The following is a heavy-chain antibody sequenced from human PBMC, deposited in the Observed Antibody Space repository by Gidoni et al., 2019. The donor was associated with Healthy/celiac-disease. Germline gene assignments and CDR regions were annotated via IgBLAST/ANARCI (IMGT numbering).Heavy chain of an antibody. CDR2: IYHSGST. CDR3: ATGVRWLQSDHDAFDI. V-gene: IGHV4-38-2*01. CDR1: GYSISSGYY. Sequence: QVQLQESGPGLVKTSETLSLTCAVSGYSISSGYYWGWIRQPPGKGLEWIGSIYHSGSTYYNPSLKSRVTISVDTSKNQFSLKLSSVTTADTAVYYCATGVRWLQSDHDAFDIWGQGTMVTVSS. D-gene: IGHD5-12*01. J-gene: IGHJ3*02.